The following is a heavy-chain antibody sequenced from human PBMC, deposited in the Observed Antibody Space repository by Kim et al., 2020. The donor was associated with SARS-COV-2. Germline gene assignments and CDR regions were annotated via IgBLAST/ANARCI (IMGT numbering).Heavy chain of an antibody. CDR1: GYTFTGYY. CDR2: INPNSGGT. J-gene: IGHJ6*02. CDR3: ARDGQQLVRTNYYYYYGMDV. Sequence: ASVKVSCKASGYTFTGYYMHWVRQAPGQGLEWMGWINPNSGGTNYAQKFQGWVTMTRDTSISTAYMELSRLRSDDTAVYYCARDGQQLVRTNYYYYYGMDVWGQGTTVTVSS. V-gene: IGHV1-2*04. D-gene: IGHD6-13*01.